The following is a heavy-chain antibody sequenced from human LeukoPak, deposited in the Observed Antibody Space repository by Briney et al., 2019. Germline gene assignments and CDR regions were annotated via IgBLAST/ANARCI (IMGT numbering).Heavy chain of an antibody. CDR2: INHNSGGT. CDR3: ARAAYESSGHDY. Sequence: GRSVRVSCKASGYTFTGYYMHWVRQAPGQELEWRGGINHNSGGTNYARKFQGRVTMTRDTSISTAYMELSRLRSDDTAVYYCARAAYESSGHDYWGQGTLVTVSS. D-gene: IGHD6-19*01. J-gene: IGHJ4*02. CDR1: GYTFTGYY. V-gene: IGHV1-2*02.